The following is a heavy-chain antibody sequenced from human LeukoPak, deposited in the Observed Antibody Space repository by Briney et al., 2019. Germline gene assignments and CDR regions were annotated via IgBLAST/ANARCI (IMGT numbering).Heavy chain of an antibody. CDR1: GGSISSDRFY. CDR2: IKSSNT. J-gene: IGHJ4*02. D-gene: IGHD3-16*01. Sequence: SETLSLTCTVSGGSISSDRFYWTWVRQPAGKGLEWIGRIKSSNTNYNPSLKSRVSISLDTSTNQFSLKLSSLTAADAAVYYCARVPDWTYVPDYWGQGTLVTVSS. V-gene: IGHV4-61*02. CDR3: ARVPDWTYVPDY.